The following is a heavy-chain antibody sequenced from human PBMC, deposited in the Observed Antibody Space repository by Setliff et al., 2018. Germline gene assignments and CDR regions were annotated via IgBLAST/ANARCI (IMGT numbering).Heavy chain of an antibody. Sequence: GESLKISCKGSGYSFTTYWIGWVRQMPGKGLEWMGVIYPGDSDTRYGPSFQGHVTISADKSINTAYLQISSLKAEDTAVYYCARRGAADFQHWGQGTLVTVSS. CDR3: ARRGAADFQH. CDR2: IYPGDSDT. CDR1: GYSFTTYW. J-gene: IGHJ1*01. V-gene: IGHV5-51*01. D-gene: IGHD6-25*01.